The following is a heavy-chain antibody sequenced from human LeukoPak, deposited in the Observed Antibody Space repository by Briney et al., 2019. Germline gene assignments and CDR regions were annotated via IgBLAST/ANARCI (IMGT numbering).Heavy chain of an antibody. CDR2: IYYSGST. J-gene: IGHJ4*02. D-gene: IGHD3-22*01. Sequence: KASETLSLTCTVSGGSISSYYWSWIRQPPGKGLEWIGYIYYSGSTNYNPSLKSRVTISVDTSKNQFSLKLSSVTAADTAVYYCARHASSGSALWGQGTLVTVSS. CDR1: GGSISSYY. V-gene: IGHV4-59*08. CDR3: ARHASSGSAL.